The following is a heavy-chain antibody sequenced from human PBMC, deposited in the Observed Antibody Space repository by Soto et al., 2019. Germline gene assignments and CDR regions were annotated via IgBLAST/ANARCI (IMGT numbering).Heavy chain of an antibody. Sequence: QMQLVQSGAEVKKTGSSVKVSCKGAGNTFTYVYLHWVRQAPGQALEWMGWITPFNGNNKYAQKFQGRVAFTGDTSSNTAYRELSSLRSDDTAMFYCAIGRYDASGYCASWGQGTLVTVSS. CDR3: AIGRYDASGYCAS. V-gene: IGHV1-45*02. CDR2: ITPFNGNN. D-gene: IGHD3-22*01. J-gene: IGHJ1*01. CDR1: GNTFTYVY.